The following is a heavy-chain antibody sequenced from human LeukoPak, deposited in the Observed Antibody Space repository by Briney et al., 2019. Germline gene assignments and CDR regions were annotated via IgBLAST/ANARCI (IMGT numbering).Heavy chain of an antibody. Sequence: GGSLRLSCAASGFTFSSYAMSWVRQAPGKGLEWVSYISSGSTIYYADSVKGRFTISRDNAKNSLYLQMNSLRAEDTAVYYCAELGITMIGGVWGKGTTVTISS. CDR3: AELGITMIGGV. D-gene: IGHD3-10*02. CDR1: GFTFSSYA. V-gene: IGHV3-48*03. J-gene: IGHJ6*04. CDR2: ISSGSTI.